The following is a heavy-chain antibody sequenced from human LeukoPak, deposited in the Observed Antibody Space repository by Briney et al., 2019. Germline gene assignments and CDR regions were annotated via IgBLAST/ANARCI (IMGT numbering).Heavy chain of an antibody. CDR3: ARGARLRYFPFDY. J-gene: IGHJ4*02. Sequence: SETLSLTCTVSGGSISSYYWSWIRQPPGKGLEWIGYIYYSGSTNYNPSLKSRVTMSVDTSKNQFSLKLSSVTAADTAVYYCARGARLRYFPFDYWGQGTLVTVSS. CDR2: IYYSGST. D-gene: IGHD3-9*01. CDR1: GGSISSYY. V-gene: IGHV4-59*12.